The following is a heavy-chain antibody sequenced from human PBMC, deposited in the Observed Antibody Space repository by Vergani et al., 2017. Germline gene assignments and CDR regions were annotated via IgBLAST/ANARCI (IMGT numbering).Heavy chain of an antibody. CDR3: AKDGCSSTNCHDY. Sequence: QVQLVESGGGVVQPGRSLRLSCAASGFTFNNYGMHWVRQAPGKGLEWVAFIRYDGSNKYYADSVKGRFTVSRDNSKNTLYLQMNSLRAEDTAVYYCAKDGCSSTNCHDYWGQGTLVTVSS. V-gene: IGHV3-30*02. J-gene: IGHJ4*02. CDR2: IRYDGSNK. CDR1: GFTFNNYG. D-gene: IGHD2-2*01.